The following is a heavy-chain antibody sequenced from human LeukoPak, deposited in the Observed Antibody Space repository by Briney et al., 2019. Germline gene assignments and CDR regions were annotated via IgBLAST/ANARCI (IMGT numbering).Heavy chain of an antibody. Sequence: GGSLRLSCAASGFTLSNYAMRWVRQAPGKGLEWVSAIRGSVDETYYADSVRGRFTISRDNSKNTLYLQMDSLRAEDTAVYYCAKEESFGSSPLVDYWGQGTLVTVSS. J-gene: IGHJ4*02. V-gene: IGHV3-23*01. CDR2: IRGSVDET. D-gene: IGHD6-13*01. CDR1: GFTLSNYA. CDR3: AKEESFGSSPLVDY.